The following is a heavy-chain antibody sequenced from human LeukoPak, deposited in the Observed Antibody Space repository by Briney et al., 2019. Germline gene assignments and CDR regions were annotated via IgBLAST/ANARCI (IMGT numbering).Heavy chain of an antibody. Sequence: PSETLSLTCTVSGGSISSSSYYWGWIRQPPGKGLEWIGSIYYSGSTYYNPSLKSRVTISVYTSKNQFSLKLSSVTAADTAVYYCASRHDFWSGPLGYFDLWGRGTLVTVSS. CDR1: GGSISSSSYY. D-gene: IGHD3-3*01. J-gene: IGHJ2*01. CDR2: IYYSGST. CDR3: ASRHDFWSGPLGYFDL. V-gene: IGHV4-39*01.